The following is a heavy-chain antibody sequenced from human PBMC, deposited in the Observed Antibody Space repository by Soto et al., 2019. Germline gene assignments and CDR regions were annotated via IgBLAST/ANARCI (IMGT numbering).Heavy chain of an antibody. Sequence: EVQLLESGGGLVQPGGSLRLSCAASGFTFSSYAMSWVRQAPGKGLEWVSAISGSGGSTYYADSVKGRFTISRDNSKNTLYLQMNSLRAEDTAVYYCAAFRYYDYIWGSYREPFDYWGQGTLVTVSS. V-gene: IGHV3-23*01. D-gene: IGHD3-16*02. CDR2: ISGSGGST. CDR1: GFTFSSYA. CDR3: AAFRYYDYIWGSYREPFDY. J-gene: IGHJ4*02.